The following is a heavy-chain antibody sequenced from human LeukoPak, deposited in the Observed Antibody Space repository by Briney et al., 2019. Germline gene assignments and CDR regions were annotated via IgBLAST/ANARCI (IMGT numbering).Heavy chain of an antibody. D-gene: IGHD5-18*01. CDR3: AREGYAKNWFDP. Sequence: SAKVSCKASGGTFSSYAISWVRQAPGQGLEWMGGIIPIFGTANYAQKFQGRVTITTDESTSTAYMELSSLRSEDTAVYYCAREGYAKNWFDPWGQGTLVTVSS. J-gene: IGHJ5*02. CDR1: GGTFSSYA. CDR2: IIPIFGTA. V-gene: IGHV1-69*05.